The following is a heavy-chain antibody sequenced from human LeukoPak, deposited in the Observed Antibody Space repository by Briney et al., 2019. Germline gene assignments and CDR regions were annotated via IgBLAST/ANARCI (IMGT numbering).Heavy chain of an antibody. V-gene: IGHV3-30*02. CDR3: AKDSIPLAGYYYFDY. J-gene: IGHJ4*02. Sequence: GGSLRLSCAASGFTFSSYGMHWVGQAPGRGLEGVEFIRYDGSNKYYADSVKGRFTISRDNSKNTLYLQMNSLRAEDTAVYYCAKDSIPLAGYYYFDYWGQGTLVTVSS. CDR1: GFTFSSYG. D-gene: IGHD2-15*01. CDR2: IRYDGSNK.